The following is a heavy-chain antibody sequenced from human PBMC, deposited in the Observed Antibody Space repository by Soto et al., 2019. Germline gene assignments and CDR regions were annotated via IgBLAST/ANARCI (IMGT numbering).Heavy chain of an antibody. D-gene: IGHD4-17*01. Sequence: GGSLRLSCAASGFTFSSYGMHWVRQAPGKGLEWVAVIWYDGSNKYYADSVKGRFTISRDNSKNTLYLQMNSLRAEDTAVYYCARYDYGDPIDAFDIWGQGTMVTVSS. V-gene: IGHV3-33*01. CDR3: ARYDYGDPIDAFDI. CDR2: IWYDGSNK. J-gene: IGHJ3*02. CDR1: GFTFSSYG.